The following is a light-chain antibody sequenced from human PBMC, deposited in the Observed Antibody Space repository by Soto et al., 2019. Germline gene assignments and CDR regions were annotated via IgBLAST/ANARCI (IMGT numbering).Light chain of an antibody. CDR1: QSISTW. CDR2: KTS. CDR3: QQYNTYSPWT. V-gene: IGKV1-5*03. J-gene: IGKJ1*01. Sequence: DIQMTQSPSTLSASVGDRVTITCRASQSISTWLAWYQQKPGRAPNLLIYKTSSLERGVPSRFSGSGSGTEFTLTISSLQPDDFATYYCQQYNTYSPWTFGQGTKVAIK.